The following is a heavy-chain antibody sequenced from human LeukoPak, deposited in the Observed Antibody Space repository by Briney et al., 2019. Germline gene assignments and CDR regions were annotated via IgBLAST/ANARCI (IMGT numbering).Heavy chain of an antibody. CDR2: ITSNGGST. CDR1: GFTFSSYA. J-gene: IGHJ4*02. V-gene: IGHV3-64*01. Sequence: GGSLRLSCAASGFTFSSYAMHWVRQAPGKGLEYVSAITSNGGSTYYANSVKGRFTISRDNSKNTLYLQMGSLRAEDMAVYYCARGHIAVAGTAPIGYWGQGTLVTVSS. CDR3: ARGHIAVAGTAPIGY. D-gene: IGHD6-19*01.